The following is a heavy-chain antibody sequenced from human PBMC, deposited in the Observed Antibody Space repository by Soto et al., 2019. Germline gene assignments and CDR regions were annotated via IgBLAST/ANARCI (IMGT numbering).Heavy chain of an antibody. Sequence: QVQLVQSGAEVKKPGASVKVSCKASGYTFTSYGISWVRQAPGQGLEWMGRISDYNGNTNYAQKRQGRVTMTTDTPRSTAYMELGRLRSDDPAVYYCARDWGVFVVVVAAMYDYWGQGTLVTVSS. D-gene: IGHD2-15*01. CDR2: ISDYNGNT. CDR1: GYTFTSYG. J-gene: IGHJ4*02. CDR3: ARDWGVFVVVVAAMYDY. V-gene: IGHV1-18*01.